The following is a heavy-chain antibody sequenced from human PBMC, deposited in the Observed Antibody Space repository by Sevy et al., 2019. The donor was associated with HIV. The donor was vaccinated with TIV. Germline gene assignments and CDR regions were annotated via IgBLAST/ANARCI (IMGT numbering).Heavy chain of an antibody. V-gene: IGHV6-1*01. Sequence: SQTLSLTCVISGDSVSRNGAAWNWIRQSPSRGLEWLGRSYYRSTWHKDYAISVKGRLTITPDTSKNQFFLQLNSVTPEDTAMYYCARAVAGVYYFDYWGQGTLVTVSS. J-gene: IGHJ4*02. D-gene: IGHD6-19*01. CDR3: ARAVAGVYYFDY. CDR1: GDSVSRNGAA. CDR2: SYYRSTWHK.